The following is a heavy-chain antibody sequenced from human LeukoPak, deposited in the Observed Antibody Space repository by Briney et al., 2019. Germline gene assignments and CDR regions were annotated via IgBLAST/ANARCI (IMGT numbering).Heavy chain of an antibody. CDR2: INTDGSST. V-gene: IGHV3-74*01. CDR3: AREPGNYLYYFDY. CDR1: GFTFSSYW. D-gene: IGHD1-7*01. Sequence: GGSLRLPCAASGFTFSSYWMHWVRQAPGKGLVWVSRINTDGSSTSYVDSVKGRFTISRDNAKNTLYLQMNSLRAEDTAVYYCAREPGNYLYYFDYWGQGTLVSVSS. J-gene: IGHJ4*02.